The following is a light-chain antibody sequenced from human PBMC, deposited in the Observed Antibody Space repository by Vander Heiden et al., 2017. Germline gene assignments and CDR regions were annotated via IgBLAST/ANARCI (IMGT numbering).Light chain of an antibody. J-gene: IGKJ2*01. CDR1: QSVLYNSNNKNY. Sequence: DIVMTQSPDSLAVSLGGRATINCKSSQSVLYNSNNKNYLAWYQQRPGQPPNLLIYWASTRESGVPDRFSGSGSGTDFTLTISSLQAEDVAVYYCQQYYTFPSTFGQGTKLEIK. CDR2: WAS. V-gene: IGKV4-1*01. CDR3: QQYYTFPST.